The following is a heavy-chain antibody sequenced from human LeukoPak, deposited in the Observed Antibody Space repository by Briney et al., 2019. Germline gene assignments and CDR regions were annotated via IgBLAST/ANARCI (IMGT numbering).Heavy chain of an antibody. D-gene: IGHD3-22*01. CDR3: ARSTMIVVVTNDAFDI. CDR2: INPNSGGT. V-gene: IGHV1-2*02. Sequence: ASVKVSCKASGYTFTSYDINWVRQAPGQGLEWMGWINPNSGGTNYAQKFQGRVTMTRDTSISTAYMELSRLRSDDTAVYYCARSTMIVVVTNDAFDIWGQGTMVTVSS. CDR1: GYTFTSYD. J-gene: IGHJ3*02.